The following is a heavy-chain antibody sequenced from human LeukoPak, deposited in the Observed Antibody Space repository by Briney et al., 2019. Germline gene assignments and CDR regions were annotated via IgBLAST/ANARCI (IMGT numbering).Heavy chain of an antibody. Sequence: ASVKVSCKASGYTFTSYFIHWVRQAPGQGLEWMGWISPNSGGSNYAQKFQGRVTMTRDTSINTAYMELSRLRSDDAAVYFCARDSSRGYTYAFDYWGQGTLVSVSS. CDR3: ARDSSRGYTYAFDY. J-gene: IGHJ4*02. CDR2: ISPNSGGS. D-gene: IGHD5-18*01. V-gene: IGHV1-2*02. CDR1: GYTFTSYF.